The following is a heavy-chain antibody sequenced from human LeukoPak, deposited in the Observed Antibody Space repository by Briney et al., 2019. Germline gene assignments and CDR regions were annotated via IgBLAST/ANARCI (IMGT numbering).Heavy chain of an antibody. Sequence: SETLSLTCAVYGGSFSGYYWSWIRQPPGKGLEWIGEINHSGSTNYNPSLKSRVTISVDTSKNKFSLKLSSVTAADTAVYYCASRGPDSTNDYWGQGTPVTVSS. CDR1: GGSFSGYY. CDR2: INHSGST. V-gene: IGHV4-34*01. D-gene: IGHD2-2*01. J-gene: IGHJ4*02. CDR3: ASRGPDSTNDY.